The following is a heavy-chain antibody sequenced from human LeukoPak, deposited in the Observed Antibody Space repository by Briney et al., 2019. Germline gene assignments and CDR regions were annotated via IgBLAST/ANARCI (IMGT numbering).Heavy chain of an antibody. J-gene: IGHJ4*02. CDR1: GGSISSYY. Sequence: SETLSLTCTVSGGSISSYYWSWIRQPPGKGLEWIGHIYYSGTTNYNPSLKSRVTISVDTSKNQFSLKLSSVTAADTAVYYCARTYYDILTGYLRYYYFDYWGQGTLVTVSS. CDR2: IYYSGTT. D-gene: IGHD3-9*01. V-gene: IGHV4-59*01. CDR3: ARTYYDILTGYLRYYYFDY.